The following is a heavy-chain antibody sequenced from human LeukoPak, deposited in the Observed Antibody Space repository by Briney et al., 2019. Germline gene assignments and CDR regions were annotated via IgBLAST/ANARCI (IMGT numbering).Heavy chain of an antibody. V-gene: IGHV3-7*01. D-gene: IGHD6-13*01. CDR1: GFTFGGYS. CDR2: INLDGSDR. Sequence: QSGGSLRLSCAASGFTFGGYSMTWVRQAPGKGLEWVATINLDGSDRFYVGFVKGRFTISRDNADNSLYLQMNSLRAEDTAVYYCGRVIAGAIDYWGQGTLVTVSS. CDR3: GRVIAGAIDY. J-gene: IGHJ4*02.